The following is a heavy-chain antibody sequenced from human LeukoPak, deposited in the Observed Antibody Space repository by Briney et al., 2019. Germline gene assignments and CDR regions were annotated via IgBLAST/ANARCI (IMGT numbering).Heavy chain of an antibody. CDR2: IYYSGST. V-gene: IGHV4-59*01. CDR3: ARVYTSSWYIDP. Sequence: PSETLSLTCTVSGGSISSYYWSWIRQPPGKGLEWIGYIYYSGSTNYNLSLKSRVTISVDTSNNQFSLKLSSVTAADTAVYYCARVYTSSWYIDPWGQGTLVTVSS. J-gene: IGHJ5*02. D-gene: IGHD6-13*01. CDR1: GGSISSYY.